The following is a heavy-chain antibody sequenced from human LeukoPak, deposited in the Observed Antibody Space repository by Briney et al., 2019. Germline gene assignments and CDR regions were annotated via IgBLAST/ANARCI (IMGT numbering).Heavy chain of an antibody. CDR1: GGSISTYY. CDR3: AREYSSFEY. Sequence: NPSETLSLTCTVSGGSISTYYWSWIRQPPGKGLEWVGYINYIGYTDYNPSLKSRVTISVDTSKNQFSLKLRSVTAADTAVYYCAREYSSFEYWGQGILVTVSS. CDR2: INYIGYT. V-gene: IGHV4-59*01. J-gene: IGHJ4*02. D-gene: IGHD6-13*01.